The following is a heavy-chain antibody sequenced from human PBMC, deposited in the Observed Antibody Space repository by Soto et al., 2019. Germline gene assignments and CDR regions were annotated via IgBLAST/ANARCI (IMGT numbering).Heavy chain of an antibody. CDR3: ARDLGRFGDPDGMDV. D-gene: IGHD3-10*01. Sequence: SETLSLTCTVSGGSVSSGSYYWSWIRQPPGKGLEWIGYIYYSGSTNYNPSLKSRVTISLDTSKSQFSLKLRSVTAADTALYYCARDLGRFGDPDGMDVWGQGTTVTVSS. CDR1: GGSVSSGSYY. J-gene: IGHJ6*02. V-gene: IGHV4-61*01. CDR2: IYYSGST.